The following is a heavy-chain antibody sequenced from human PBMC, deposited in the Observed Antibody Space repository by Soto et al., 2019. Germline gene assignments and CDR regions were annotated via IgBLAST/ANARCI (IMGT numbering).Heavy chain of an antibody. Sequence: EVQLVESGGGLVQPGGSLRLSCAASGFTFSSYEMNWVRQAPGKGLEWVSYISSSGSTIYYADSVKGRFTISRDNAKNSLYLHMNSLRAEDTAVYYCASELTMGRGYTCDSWGQGTLVTVSS. CDR3: ASELTMGRGYTCDS. J-gene: IGHJ4*02. CDR1: GFTFSSYE. V-gene: IGHV3-48*03. D-gene: IGHD5-12*01. CDR2: ISSSGSTI.